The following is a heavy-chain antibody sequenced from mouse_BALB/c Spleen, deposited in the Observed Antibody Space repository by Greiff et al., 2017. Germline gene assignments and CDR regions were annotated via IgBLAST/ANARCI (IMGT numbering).Heavy chain of an antibody. J-gene: IGHJ4*01. D-gene: IGHD2-14*01. V-gene: IGHV5-17*02. CDR1: GFTFSSFG. Sequence: EVKLMESGGGLVQPGGSRKLSCAASGFTFSSFGMHWVRQAPEKGLEWVAYISSGSSTIYYADTVKGRFTISRDNPKNTLFLQMTSLRSEDTAMYYCARGDRYGGAMDYWGQGTSVTVSS. CDR3: ARGDRYGGAMDY. CDR2: ISSGSSTI.